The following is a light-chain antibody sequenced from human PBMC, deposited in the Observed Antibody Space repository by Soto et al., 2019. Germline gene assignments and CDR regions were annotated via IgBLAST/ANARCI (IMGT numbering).Light chain of an antibody. CDR2: EVT. V-gene: IGLV2-14*01. CDR3: SSYTSSSTVL. Sequence: HSALTQPASVSGSPGQSITISCTGTSSDVGGYNYVSWYQQHPGKAPKLMIYEVTNRPSGVSNRFSGSKSGNTASLTISGLQAEDEADYYCSSYTSSSTVLFGGGTKLTVL. J-gene: IGLJ2*01. CDR1: SSDVGGYNY.